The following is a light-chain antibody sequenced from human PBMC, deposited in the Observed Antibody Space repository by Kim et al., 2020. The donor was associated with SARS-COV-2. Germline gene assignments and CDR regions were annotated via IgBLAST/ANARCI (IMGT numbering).Light chain of an antibody. CDR1: QNIKTC. V-gene: IGKV1-39*01. CDR3: QQSYSTHSLT. CDR2: AAS. J-gene: IGKJ3*01. Sequence: DIQMTQSPPSLSASVGDRVTITCRASQNIKTCLSWYQQKPGKAPRLLIYAASILQSGVSSRFSGSGSGTDFTLTISSLQPEDFATYYCQQSYSTHSLTFGPGTKVDIK.